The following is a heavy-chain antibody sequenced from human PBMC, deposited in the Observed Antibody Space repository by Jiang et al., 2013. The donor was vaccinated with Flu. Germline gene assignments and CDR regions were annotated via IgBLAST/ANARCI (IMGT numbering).Heavy chain of an antibody. J-gene: IGHJ4*02. Sequence: KTDGGTTDYAAPVKGRFTISRDDSKNTLYLQMNSLKTEDTAVYYCTILFTGSSTSHYRRWGQGTLVTVSS. CDR3: TILFTGSSTSHYRR. V-gene: IGHV3-15*01. CDR2: KTDGGTT. D-gene: IGHD2-2*01.